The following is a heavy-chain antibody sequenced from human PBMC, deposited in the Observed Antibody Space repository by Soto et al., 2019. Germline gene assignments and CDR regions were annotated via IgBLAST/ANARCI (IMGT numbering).Heavy chain of an antibody. CDR3: ATQTGLYYYGMDV. CDR2: IFYSGST. Sequence: PSETLSLTCTVSGGSINAFFWSWVRQPPGKGLESIGYIFYSGSTNCNPSLKSRVTISLDTSKTQFSLNLTSVTAADTAVYYCATQTGLYYYGMDVWGQGTTVTVS. J-gene: IGHJ6*02. CDR1: GGSINAFF. V-gene: IGHV4-59*01.